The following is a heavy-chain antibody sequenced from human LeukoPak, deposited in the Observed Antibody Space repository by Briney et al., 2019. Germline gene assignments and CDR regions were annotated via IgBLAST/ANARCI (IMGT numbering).Heavy chain of an antibody. J-gene: IGHJ4*02. CDR3: AREAGTYYDILTRYYRPYYFDY. CDR2: INSDGSST. D-gene: IGHD3-9*01. Sequence: GGSLRLSCAASGFTFSSYWMHWVRQAPGKGLVWVSRINSDGSSTSYADSVKGRFTISRDNAKNTLYLQMNSLRAEDTAVYYCAREAGTYYDILTRYYRPYYFDYWGQGTLVTVSS. V-gene: IGHV3-74*01. CDR1: GFTFSSYW.